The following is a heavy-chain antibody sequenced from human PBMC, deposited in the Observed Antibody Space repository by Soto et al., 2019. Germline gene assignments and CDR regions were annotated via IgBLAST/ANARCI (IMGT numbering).Heavy chain of an antibody. CDR2: IYYIGTT. CDR1: GGSISSDY. J-gene: IGHJ6*03. Sequence: QVQLQESGPGLVKPSETLSLTCAVSGGSISSDYWRWIRQPPGKGLEWIGYIYYIGTTNYNPSLKSRVTISVDTSKNHFSLRLSSVTAADTAVYYCARGSYYYYVDVWGKGATVTVSS. CDR3: ARGSYYYYVDV. V-gene: IGHV4-59*01.